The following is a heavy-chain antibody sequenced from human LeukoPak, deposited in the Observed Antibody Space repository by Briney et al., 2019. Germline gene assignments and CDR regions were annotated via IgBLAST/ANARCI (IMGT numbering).Heavy chain of an antibody. Sequence: PSETLSLTCTVSGGSISSYYWGWIRQPPGKGLGGFGYIYYSGSTNYNPSLKSRVTISVDTSKNQFSLKLSSVTAVDTAVYYCASQRYYDFWSAYGMDVWGQGTTVTVSS. D-gene: IGHD3-3*01. V-gene: IGHV4-59*01. CDR3: ASQRYYDFWSAYGMDV. CDR2: IYYSGST. J-gene: IGHJ6*02. CDR1: GGSISSYY.